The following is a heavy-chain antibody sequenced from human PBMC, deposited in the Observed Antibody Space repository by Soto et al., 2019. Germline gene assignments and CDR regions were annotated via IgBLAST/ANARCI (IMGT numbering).Heavy chain of an antibody. D-gene: IGHD3-9*01. J-gene: IGHJ4*02. CDR2: INPSGGST. Sequence: GASVKVSCKASGYTFTSYYMHWVRQAPGQGLEWMGIINPSGGSTSYAQKFQGRVTMTRDTSTSTVYMELSSLRSEDTAVYYCARSQYYDILTGYYLPFDYWGQGTLVTVSS. CDR3: ARSQYYDILTGYYLPFDY. V-gene: IGHV1-46*03. CDR1: GYTFTSYY.